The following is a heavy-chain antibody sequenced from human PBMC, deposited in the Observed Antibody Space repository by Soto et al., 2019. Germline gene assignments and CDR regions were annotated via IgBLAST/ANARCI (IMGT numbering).Heavy chain of an antibody. CDR2: GYPGDSDT. Sequence: PVHSLKISCKPSPYTFTDYWIGWVRQLRGKCLEWMGTGYPGDSDTRYSPSVQCHVTVTLDKSASTSYLQWNTLKASTTSMYYSARHISNFRNYYYAMDVWGQGTTVTISS. D-gene: IGHD1-20*01. CDR1: PYTFTDYW. V-gene: IGHV5-51*01. CDR3: ARHISNFRNYYYAMDV. J-gene: IGHJ6*02.